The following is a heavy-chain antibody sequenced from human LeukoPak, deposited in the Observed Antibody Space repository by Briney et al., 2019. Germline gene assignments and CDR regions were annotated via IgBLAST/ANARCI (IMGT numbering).Heavy chain of an antibody. J-gene: IGHJ5*02. CDR1: GGSISSSSYY. V-gene: IGHV4-39*01. Sequence: SETLSLTCTVSGGSISSSSYYWGWIRQPPGKGLEWIGEINHSGSTNYNPSLKSRVTISVDTSKNQFSLKLSSVTAADTAVYYCARHVCTSCYGGRRFNWFDPWGQGTLVTVSS. CDR3: ARHVCTSCYGGRRFNWFDP. D-gene: IGHD2-2*01. CDR2: INHSGST.